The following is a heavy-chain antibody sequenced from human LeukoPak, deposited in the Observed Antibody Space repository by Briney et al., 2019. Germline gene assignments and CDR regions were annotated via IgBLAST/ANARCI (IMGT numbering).Heavy chain of an antibody. D-gene: IGHD2-15*01. CDR2: MNPNSGNT. J-gene: IGHJ6*03. CDR3: ARVQGRRAYYYMDV. Sequence: ASVKVSCKASGYTFTSYDINWVRQATGQGLEWMGWMNPNSGNTGYTQKFQGRVTITRNTSISTAYMELSSLRSEDTAVYYCARVQGRRAYYYMDVWGKGTTVTISS. CDR1: GYTFTSYD. V-gene: IGHV1-8*03.